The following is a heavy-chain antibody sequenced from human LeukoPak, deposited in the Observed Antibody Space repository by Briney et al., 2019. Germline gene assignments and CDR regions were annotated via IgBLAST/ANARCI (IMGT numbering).Heavy chain of an antibody. J-gene: IGHJ4*02. CDR2: ISCSGGST. D-gene: IGHD6-13*01. V-gene: IGHV3-23*01. CDR3: AKTRGYSSSWYDY. CDR1: GFTFSSYA. Sequence: GGSLRLSCAASGFTFSSYAMSWVRQATGKGLEWVSAISCSGGSTYYADSVKGRFTISRDNSKNTLYLQMNCLRAEDTAVYYCAKTRGYSSSWYDYWGQGIMVTVSS.